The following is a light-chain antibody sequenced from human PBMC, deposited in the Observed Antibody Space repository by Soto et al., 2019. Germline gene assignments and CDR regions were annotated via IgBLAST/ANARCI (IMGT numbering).Light chain of an antibody. V-gene: IGKV3-15*01. CDR3: QQYNNWPPYT. CDR2: GAS. Sequence: EKVMTQSPATLSVSPGERATLSCRASQSVSSNLAWYQQKPGQSPSLLIYGASTRATGIPARFSGSGSGTEFTLTISSLQSEDFAVYYCQQYNNWPPYTFGQGTKLEIK. CDR1: QSVSSN. J-gene: IGKJ2*01.